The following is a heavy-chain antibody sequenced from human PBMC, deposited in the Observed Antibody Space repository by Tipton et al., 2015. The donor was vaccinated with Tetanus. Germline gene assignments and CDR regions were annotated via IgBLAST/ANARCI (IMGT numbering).Heavy chain of an antibody. CDR2: INPAGRST. Sequence: SLRLSCAASGFTSASHYMHWVRRVPGKGLVWVSRINPAGRSTDYADSVKGRFTISRDSAKNTLYLQMNSLRPDDTTIYYCARRCLTSSGVDCWGPPPRVIVSS. CDR3: ARRCLTSSGVDC. CDR1: GFTSASHY. D-gene: IGHD4/OR15-4a*01. J-gene: IGHJ6*02. V-gene: IGHV3-74*01.